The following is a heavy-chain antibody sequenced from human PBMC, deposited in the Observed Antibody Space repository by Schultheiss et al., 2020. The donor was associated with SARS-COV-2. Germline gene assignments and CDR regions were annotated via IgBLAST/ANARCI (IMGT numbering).Heavy chain of an antibody. CDR2: ISCGGST. J-gene: IGHJ5*02. CDR3: AREAAAAAGGWFDP. D-gene: IGHD6-13*01. CDR1: AGSISRSSYY. V-gene: IGHV4-39*07. Sequence: SETLSLTCTVSAGSISRSSYYWAWTRQPPGKRLDYMGNISCGGSTYSNPSVKSRVTISVDRSKNQFSLKLSSVTAADTAVYYCAREAAAAAGGWFDPWGQGTLVTVSS.